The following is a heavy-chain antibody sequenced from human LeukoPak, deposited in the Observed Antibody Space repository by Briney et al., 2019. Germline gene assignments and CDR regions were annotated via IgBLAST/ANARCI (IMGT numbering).Heavy chain of an antibody. V-gene: IGHV2-70*01. CDR3: ARTQKTLGYCSGGSCLSLDY. J-gene: IGHJ4*02. D-gene: IGHD2-15*01. Sequence: ASGPALVKPTQTLTLTCTFTGFSLSTSGMSVSWIRQPPGKALEWLALIDWDDDKFYSTSLKTRRTISKDTSKNQVVLTMTNMDPVDTATYYCARTQKTLGYCSGGSCLSLDYWGQGTLVTVSS. CDR1: GFSLSTSGMS. CDR2: IDWDDDK.